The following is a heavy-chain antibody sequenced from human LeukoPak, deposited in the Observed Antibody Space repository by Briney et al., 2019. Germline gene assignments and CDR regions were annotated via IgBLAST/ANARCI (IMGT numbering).Heavy chain of an antibody. CDR1: GGTFSSYA. D-gene: IGHD1-26*01. CDR2: IIPIFGTA. V-gene: IGHV1-69*13. Sequence: SVKVSCKASGGTFSSYAISWVRQAPGQGLEWMGGIIPIFGTANYAQKFQGRVTITADESTSTAYMELSSLRSGDTAVYYCAVPPTFSGSYFDYWGQGTLVTVSS. J-gene: IGHJ4*02. CDR3: AVPPTFSGSYFDY.